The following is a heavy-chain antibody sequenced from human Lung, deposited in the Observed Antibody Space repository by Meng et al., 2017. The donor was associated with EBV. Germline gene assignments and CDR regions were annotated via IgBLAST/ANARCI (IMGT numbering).Heavy chain of an antibody. CDR2: IRTNAGTP. D-gene: IGHD2/OR15-2a*01. Sequence: QVQLLKSSVYLKKPGASVKVSVKASGYTFSTHTINWVRQDHGRGLEWMGWIRTNAGTPTYTQGFTGRFVFSLDTSVSTAYLQISSLKAEDTAVYYCSRGGNFDPWGQGTLVTVSS. V-gene: IGHV7-4-1*02. CDR3: SRGGNFDP. CDR1: GYTFSTHT. J-gene: IGHJ5*02.